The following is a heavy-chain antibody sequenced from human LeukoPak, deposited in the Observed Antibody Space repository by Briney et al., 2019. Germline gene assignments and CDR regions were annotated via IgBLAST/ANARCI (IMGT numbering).Heavy chain of an antibody. CDR3: ARGEGNDYVWGSFYYYLDV. CDR2: INNIGHT. J-gene: IGHJ6*03. Sequence: SETLSLTCGVNGESFNGYYWTWIRQSPGKGLEWIGEINNIGHTNYNPSLKSRVTISLDTSQKQFSLKVSSVTAADTAVYYCARGEGNDYVWGSFYYYLDVWGKGTTVIVS. V-gene: IGHV4-34*01. CDR1: GESFNGYY. D-gene: IGHD3-16*01.